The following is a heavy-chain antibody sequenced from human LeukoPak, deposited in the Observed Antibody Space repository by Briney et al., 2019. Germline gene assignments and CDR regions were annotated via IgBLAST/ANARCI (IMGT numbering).Heavy chain of an antibody. Sequence: GGSLRLSCAASGFTVSDNYMTWVSQAPGKGLEWVSIIYGGSTYYADSVKGRFTISRDNSKNTVYLQMNSLRAEDTAVYYCARDFEGVHRTTNSYTYYYYMDVWGKGTTVIVSS. J-gene: IGHJ6*03. CDR3: ARDFEGVHRTTNSYTYYYYMDV. CDR2: IYGGST. V-gene: IGHV3-53*01. CDR1: GFTVSDNY. D-gene: IGHD2/OR15-2a*01.